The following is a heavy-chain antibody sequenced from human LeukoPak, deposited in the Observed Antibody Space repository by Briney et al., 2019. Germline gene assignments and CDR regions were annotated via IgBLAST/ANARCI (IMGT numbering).Heavy chain of an antibody. CDR2: ISGSGGST. Sequence: GGSLRLSCAASRFTFSSYAMSWVRQAPGKGLEWVSAISGSGGSTYYADSVKGRFTISRDNAKNSLYLQMNSLRAEDTAVYYCARVMEYYYYYMDVWGKGTTVTVSS. V-gene: IGHV3-23*01. J-gene: IGHJ6*03. CDR1: RFTFSSYA. CDR3: ARVMEYYYYYMDV. D-gene: IGHD3-10*01.